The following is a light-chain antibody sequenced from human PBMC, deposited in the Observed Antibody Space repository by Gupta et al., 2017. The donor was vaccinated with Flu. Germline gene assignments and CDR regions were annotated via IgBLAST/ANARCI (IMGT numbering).Light chain of an antibody. CDR3: MQGTHWPWT. J-gene: IGKJ1*01. CDR2: DVS. Sequence: VTLGQPASISCRSSQSLVHSNGKTYFNWFRQRPGQSPRRLIYDVSNRDSGVPDRFSGSGSGTDFTLKISRVEAEDVGVYYCMQGTHWPWTLGQGTKVDI. CDR1: QSLVHSNGKTY. V-gene: IGKV2-30*02.